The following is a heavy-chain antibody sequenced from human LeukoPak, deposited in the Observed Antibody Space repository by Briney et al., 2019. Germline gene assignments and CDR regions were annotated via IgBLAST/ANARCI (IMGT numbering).Heavy chain of an antibody. D-gene: IGHD3-22*01. CDR1: GFTVSSNY. V-gene: IGHV3-66*01. CDR2: IYSGGST. J-gene: IGHJ6*02. CDR3: AGEEVGRWLNNYCYYGMDV. Sequence: TGGSLRLSCAASGFTVSSNYMSWVRQAPGKGLEWVSVIYSGGSTYYADSVKGRFTISRDNSKNTLYLQMNSLRAEDTAVYYCAGEEVGRWLNNYCYYGMDVWGQGTTVTVSS.